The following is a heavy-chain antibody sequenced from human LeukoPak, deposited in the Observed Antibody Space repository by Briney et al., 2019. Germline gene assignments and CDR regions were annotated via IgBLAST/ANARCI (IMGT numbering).Heavy chain of an antibody. D-gene: IGHD4-17*01. J-gene: IGHJ4*02. CDR2: ISGSGGST. CDR3: AKPPAVYGDYVVSGFDY. Sequence: GGSLRLSCAASGFTFSSYAMSWVRQAPGKGLEWVSAISGSGGSTYYADSVKGRFTISRDNSKNTLYLQMNSLRAEDTAVYYCAKPPAVYGDYVVSGFDYWGQGTLVTVSS. CDR1: GFTFSSYA. V-gene: IGHV3-23*01.